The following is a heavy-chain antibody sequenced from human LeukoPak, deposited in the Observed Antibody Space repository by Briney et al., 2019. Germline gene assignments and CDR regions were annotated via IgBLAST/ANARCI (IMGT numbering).Heavy chain of an antibody. Sequence: GGSLRLSCAASGFTVSSNYMSWVRQAPGKGLEWVSVIYSGGSTYYADSVKGRFTISRDNSKNTLYLQMNSLRAEDTAVYYCARGHTYYYDSSGYSYWFDPWGQGTLVTVSS. J-gene: IGHJ5*02. CDR2: IYSGGST. CDR3: ARGHTYYYDSSGYSYWFDP. V-gene: IGHV3-53*01. D-gene: IGHD3-22*01. CDR1: GFTVSSNY.